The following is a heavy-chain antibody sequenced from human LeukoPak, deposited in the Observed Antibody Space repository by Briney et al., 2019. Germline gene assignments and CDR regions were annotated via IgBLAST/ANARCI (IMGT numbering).Heavy chain of an antibody. V-gene: IGHV3-30*18. J-gene: IGHJ4*02. CDR3: AKVNYGSGAFDY. D-gene: IGHD3-10*01. Sequence: GGSLRLSCAASGFTFSSYGMHWVRQAPGKGLEWVAVISYDGSNKYYADSVKGRFTISRDNSKNTLYLQMSSLRAEDTAVYYCAKVNYGSGAFDYWGQGTLVTVSS. CDR1: GFTFSSYG. CDR2: ISYDGSNK.